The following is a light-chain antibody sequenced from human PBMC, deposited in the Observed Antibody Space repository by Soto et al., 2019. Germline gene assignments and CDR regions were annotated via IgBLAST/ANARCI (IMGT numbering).Light chain of an antibody. CDR2: GNS. CDR3: QSYDSSLSGFYV. Sequence: QSVLPQPPSVSVSPGQRVTISCTGSSSNIGAGYDVHWYQQLPGTAPKLLIYGNSNRPSGVPDRFSGSKSGTSASLAITGLQAEDEADYYCQSYDSSLSGFYVFGTGTKVTVL. V-gene: IGLV1-40*01. CDR1: SSNIGAGYD. J-gene: IGLJ1*01.